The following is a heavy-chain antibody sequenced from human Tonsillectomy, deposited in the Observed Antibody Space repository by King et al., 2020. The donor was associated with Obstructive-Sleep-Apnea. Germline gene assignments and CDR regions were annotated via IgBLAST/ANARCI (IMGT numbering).Heavy chain of an antibody. V-gene: IGHV3-13*01. CDR2: IGAAANT. CDR1: GFTLSSYD. Sequence: VQLVESGGGLVQPGGSLRLSCAASGFTLSSYDMHWVRHATGKGLEWVSAIGAAANTYYPGSVKGRFTISRENANNSLYLQMNSLRAGDTAVYYCARGVIVGASNWYFDLWGRGTLVTVSS. J-gene: IGHJ2*01. D-gene: IGHD1-26*01. CDR3: ARGVIVGASNWYFDL.